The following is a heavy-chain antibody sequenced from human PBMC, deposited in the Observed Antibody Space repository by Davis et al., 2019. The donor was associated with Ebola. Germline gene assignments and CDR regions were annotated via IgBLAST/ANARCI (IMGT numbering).Heavy chain of an antibody. CDR1: GFTFKPYS. V-gene: IGHV3-21*01. D-gene: IGHD1-1*01. J-gene: IGHJ4*02. CDR2: ISSSSSFI. Sequence: GESLKISCVASGFTFKPYSMNWVRQAPGKGLEWVSYISSSSSFIFYADSVKGRFTISRDNAKRSLYMQMNSLRAEDTAVYYCARDPGTTSDYWGQGTLVTVSS. CDR3: ARDPGTTSDY.